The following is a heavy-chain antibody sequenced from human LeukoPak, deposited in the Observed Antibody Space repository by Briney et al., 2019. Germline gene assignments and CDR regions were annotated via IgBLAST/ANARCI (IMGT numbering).Heavy chain of an antibody. Sequence: SVKVSCKASGGTFSSYAISWVRQAPGQGLEWMGRIIPIFGTANYAQKFQGRVTITADESTSTAYMELSSLRSEDTAVYYCARDRLGLVNYYHYMDVWGKGTTVTVSS. CDR2: IIPIFGTA. CDR1: GGTFSSYA. D-gene: IGHD3-16*01. CDR3: ARDRLGLVNYYHYMDV. J-gene: IGHJ6*03. V-gene: IGHV1-69*13.